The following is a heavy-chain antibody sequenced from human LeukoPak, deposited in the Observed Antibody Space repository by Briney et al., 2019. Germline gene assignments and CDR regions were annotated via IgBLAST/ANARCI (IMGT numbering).Heavy chain of an antibody. CDR3: ASTPIYYYGSGSYFDY. Sequence: SETLSLTCTVSGGSISSYYWSWIRQPPGKGLEWIGYIYYSGSTNYNPSLKSRVTISVDTSKNQFSLKLSSVTAADTAVYYCASTPIYYYGSGSYFDYWGQGTLVTVSS. CDR2: IYYSGST. J-gene: IGHJ4*02. V-gene: IGHV4-59*01. CDR1: GGSISSYY. D-gene: IGHD3-10*01.